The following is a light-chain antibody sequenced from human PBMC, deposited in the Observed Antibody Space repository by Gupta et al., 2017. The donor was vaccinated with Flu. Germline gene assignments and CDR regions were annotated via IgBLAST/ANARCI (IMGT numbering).Light chain of an antibody. J-gene: IGLJ2*01. Sequence: QSVLTQPPSASGTPGQRVTISCSGSSSNVGTNPVNWYQQLPGTAPKLLIFSNNQRPSGVPDRFSGSRSGISASLAISGLQSEDEADYYCAAWDDTLDGHVVFGGGTKLTVL. V-gene: IGLV1-44*01. CDR2: SNN. CDR3: AAWDDTLDGHVV. CDR1: SSNVGTNP.